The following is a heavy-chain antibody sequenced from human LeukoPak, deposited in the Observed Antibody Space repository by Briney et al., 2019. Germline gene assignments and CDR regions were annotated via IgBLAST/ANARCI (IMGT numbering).Heavy chain of an antibody. CDR2: ITPNSGGT. D-gene: IGHD3-10*01. CDR3: ASGSGTYSPDY. V-gene: IGHV1-2*02. Sequence: ASVKVSCKASGYTFTGQYLHWLRQPPAQGLEWMGWITPNSGGTNYAQKFQGGVTMTRDTSISTAYMELSGLRSDDTAVYYCASGSGTYSPDYWGQGTLVIVSS. J-gene: IGHJ4*02. CDR1: GYTFTGQY.